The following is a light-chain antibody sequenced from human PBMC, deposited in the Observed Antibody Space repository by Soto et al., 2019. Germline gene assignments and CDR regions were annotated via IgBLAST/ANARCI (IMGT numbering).Light chain of an antibody. CDR1: SSNIGGNS. J-gene: IGLJ1*01. CDR3: RSWDSSLSAYV. CDR2: DDN. Sequence: QSVLTQPPSVSAAPGQKVTISCSGSSSNIGGNSVSWYQQLPGTAPKLLIYDDNKRPSGVPDRFSGSKSGTSATLGITEFQTGDEADSYCRSWDSSLSAYVFGTGTKVTVL. V-gene: IGLV1-51*01.